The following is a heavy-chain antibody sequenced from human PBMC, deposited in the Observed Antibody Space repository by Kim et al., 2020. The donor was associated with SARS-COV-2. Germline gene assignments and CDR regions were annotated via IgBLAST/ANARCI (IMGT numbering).Heavy chain of an antibody. V-gene: IGHV3-30*10. J-gene: IGHJ3*02. Sequence: WGSLRLSCAASGPIFTNSPMPWLRQAPDKGLEWVAVISIDGTSTQYTDSAKGRFTFSRDNSKNILYLQMTNLRPADTALYFCAREGESSGHAGAFDIWGQGTLVSVSS. CDR1: GPIFTNSP. CDR3: AREGESSGHAGAFDI. CDR2: ISIDGTST. D-gene: IGHD3-22*01.